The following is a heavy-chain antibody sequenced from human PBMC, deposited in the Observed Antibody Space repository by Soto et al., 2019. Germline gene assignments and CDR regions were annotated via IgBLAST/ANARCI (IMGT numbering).Heavy chain of an antibody. Sequence: SETLSLTCTVSGGSISSGDYYWSWIRQPPGKGLEWIGYIYYSGSTYYNPSLKSRVTISVDTSKNQFSLKLSSVTAADTAVYYCARAGGWNYVKHFDYWGQGTLVTVSS. CDR3: ARAGGWNYVKHFDY. J-gene: IGHJ4*02. CDR2: IYYSGST. V-gene: IGHV4-30-4*01. D-gene: IGHD1-7*01. CDR1: GGSISSGDYY.